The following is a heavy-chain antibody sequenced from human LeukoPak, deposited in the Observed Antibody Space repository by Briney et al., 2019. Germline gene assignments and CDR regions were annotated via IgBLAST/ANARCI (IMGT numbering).Heavy chain of an antibody. D-gene: IGHD5-24*01. CDR2: LTDSGGTT. CDR3: AKKRDAFDI. CDR1: GFTFSSYA. J-gene: IGHJ3*02. V-gene: IGHV3-23*01. Sequence: SGGSLRLSCVASGFTFSSYAMGWVRQAPGKRPEWVSSLTDSGGTTYYVDSAKGRFTISRDNSKNTLYLHMNSLRAEDTAMYYCAKKRDAFDIWGQGTVVAVSS.